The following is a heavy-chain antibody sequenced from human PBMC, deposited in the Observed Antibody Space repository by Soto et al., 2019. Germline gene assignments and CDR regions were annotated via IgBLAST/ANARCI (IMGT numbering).Heavy chain of an antibody. CDR1: GFTVSSNY. V-gene: IGHV3-53*01. CDR2: IYSGGST. Sequence: PGGSLRLSCAASGFTVSSNYMSWVRQAPGKGLEWVSVIYSGGSTYYADSVKGRFTISRDNSKNTLYLQMNSLRAEDTAVYYCARAAYYYDSSGYPQDLDIWGLGTMVTVSS. D-gene: IGHD3-22*01. CDR3: ARAAYYYDSSGYPQDLDI. J-gene: IGHJ3*02.